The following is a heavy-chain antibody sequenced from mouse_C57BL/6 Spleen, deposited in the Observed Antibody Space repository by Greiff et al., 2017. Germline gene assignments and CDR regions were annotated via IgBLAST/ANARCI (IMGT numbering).Heavy chain of an antibody. Sequence: DVKLVESGGGLVKPGGSLKLSCAASGFTFSSYAMSWVRQTPEKRLEWVATISDGGSYTYYPDNVKGRFTISRDNAKNNLYLQMSHLKSEDTAMYYCARGEYGTDWYFDVWGTGTTVTVSS. CDR3: ARGEYGTDWYFDV. CDR2: ISDGGSYT. V-gene: IGHV5-4*03. CDR1: GFTFSSYA. D-gene: IGHD2-1*01. J-gene: IGHJ1*03.